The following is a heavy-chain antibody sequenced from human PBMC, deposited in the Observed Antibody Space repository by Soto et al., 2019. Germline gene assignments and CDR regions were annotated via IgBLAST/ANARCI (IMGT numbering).Heavy chain of an antibody. D-gene: IGHD3-3*01. CDR2: IYYSGST. J-gene: IGHJ4*02. Sequence: PSETLSLTCTVSGGSISSSSYYWGWIRQPPGKGLEWIGSIYYSGSTYYNPSLKSRVTISVDTSKNQFSLKLSSVTAADTAVYYCARHNFLEWLLTGGYYFDYWGQGTLVTVSS. CDR1: GGSISSSSYY. V-gene: IGHV4-39*01. CDR3: ARHNFLEWLLTGGYYFDY.